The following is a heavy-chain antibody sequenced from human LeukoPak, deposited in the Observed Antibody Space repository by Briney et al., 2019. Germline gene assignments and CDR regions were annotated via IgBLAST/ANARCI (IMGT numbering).Heavy chain of an antibody. V-gene: IGHV4-59*01. CDR1: GGSISSYY. CDR3: ARVPYYYDSSGYYP. CDR2: IYYSGST. D-gene: IGHD3-22*01. J-gene: IGHJ5*02. Sequence: SETLSLTCTVSGGSISSYYWSWIRQPPGKGLEWIGYIYYSGSTNYDPSLKSRVTISVDTSKNQFSLKLSFVTAADTAVYYCARVPYYYDSSGYYPWGQGTLVTVSS.